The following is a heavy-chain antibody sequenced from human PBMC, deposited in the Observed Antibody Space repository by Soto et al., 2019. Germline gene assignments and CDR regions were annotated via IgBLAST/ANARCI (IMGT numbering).Heavy chain of an antibody. D-gene: IGHD3-22*01. V-gene: IGHV4-59*08. CDR1: GGSISSYY. Sequence: SETLSLTCTVSGGSISSYYWSWIRQPPGKGLEWIGYIYYSGSTNYNPSLKSRVTISVDTSKNQFSLKPSSVTAADTAVYYCARFPDYYDSSGFGVPWGQGTLVTVSS. CDR3: ARFPDYYDSSGFGVP. J-gene: IGHJ5*02. CDR2: IYYSGST.